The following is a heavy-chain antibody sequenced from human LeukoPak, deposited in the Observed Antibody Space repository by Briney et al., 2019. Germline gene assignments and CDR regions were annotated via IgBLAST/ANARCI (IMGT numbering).Heavy chain of an antibody. CDR2: ISGYNGDA. Sequence: ASVRVSCKASGCTFTAFGIGWVRQAPGQGLEWMGWISGYNGDATYAQKVQGRVTLSTDTPTSTVYMELRSLRSDDTAVYYCAKSGDGNWFETWGQGTLVSVSS. V-gene: IGHV1-18*01. J-gene: IGHJ5*02. CDR1: GCTFTAFG. CDR3: AKSGDGNWFET. D-gene: IGHD2-21*01.